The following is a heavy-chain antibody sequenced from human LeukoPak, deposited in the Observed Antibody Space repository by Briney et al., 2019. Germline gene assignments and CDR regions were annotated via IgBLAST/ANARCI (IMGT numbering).Heavy chain of an antibody. J-gene: IGHJ4*02. CDR1: GFTFSSYG. Sequence: QAGGSLRLSCAASGFTFSSYGMHWVRQAPGKGLEYVSAISSNGGSTYYANSVKGRFTISRDNSKNTLYLQMGSLRAEDMAVYYCARVAPSWDRGYDNWGQGTLVTVSS. V-gene: IGHV3-64*01. CDR2: ISSNGGST. D-gene: IGHD5-12*01. CDR3: ARVAPSWDRGYDN.